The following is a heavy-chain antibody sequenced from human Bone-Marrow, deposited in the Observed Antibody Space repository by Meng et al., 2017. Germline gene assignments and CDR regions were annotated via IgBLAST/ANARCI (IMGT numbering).Heavy chain of an antibody. CDR2: ISAYNGNT. D-gene: IGHD3-22*01. V-gene: IGHV1-18*01. J-gene: IGHJ4*02. CDR3: ARSSYYDSSGYYYSRY. Sequence: ASVKVSCKASGYTFTTYDINWVRQAPGQGLEWMGWISAYNGNTNYAQKLQGRVTMTTDTSTSTAYMELRSLRSDDTAVYYCARSSYYDSSGYYYSRYWGQGTLVTVSS. CDR1: GYTFTTYD.